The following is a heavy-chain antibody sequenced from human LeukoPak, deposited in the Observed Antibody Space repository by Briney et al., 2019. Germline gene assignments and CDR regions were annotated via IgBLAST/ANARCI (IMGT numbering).Heavy chain of an antibody. J-gene: IGHJ4*02. V-gene: IGHV1-69*05. D-gene: IGHD6-19*01. Sequence: SVKVSCKASGGTFSSYAISWVRQAPGQGLEWMGGIIPIFGTANYAQKLQGRVTMTTDTSTSTAYMELRSLRSDDTAVYYCARVRSSGFVDYWGQGTLVTVSS. CDR3: ARVRSSGFVDY. CDR2: IIPIFGTA. CDR1: GGTFSSYA.